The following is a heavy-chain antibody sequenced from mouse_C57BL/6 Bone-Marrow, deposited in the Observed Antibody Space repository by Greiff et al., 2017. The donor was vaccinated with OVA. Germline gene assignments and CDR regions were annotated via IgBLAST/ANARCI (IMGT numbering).Heavy chain of an antibody. J-gene: IGHJ2*01. D-gene: IGHD4-1*01. CDR3: ARELGRGYFDY. V-gene: IGHV1-53*01. CDR2: INPSNGGT. CDR1: GYTFTSYW. Sequence: VQLQQSGTELVKPGASVTLSCKASGYTFTSYWMHWVKQRPGQGLEWIGNINPSNGGTNYNEKFKSKATLTVDKSSSTAYMQLSSLTSEDSAVYYCARELGRGYFDYWGQGTTLTVSS.